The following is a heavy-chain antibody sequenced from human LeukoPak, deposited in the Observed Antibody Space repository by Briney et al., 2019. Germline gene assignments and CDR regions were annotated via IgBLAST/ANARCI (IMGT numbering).Heavy chain of an antibody. D-gene: IGHD6-19*01. J-gene: IGHJ4*02. CDR2: IYHSGST. CDR3: ARDGGSGWYGDYYFDY. V-gene: IGHV4-39*07. CDR1: GGSISSSSYY. Sequence: SETLSLTCTVSGGSISSSSYYWGWIRQPPGKGLEWIGSIYHSGSTYYHPSLKSRVTISVDTSKNQFSLKLSSVTAADTAVYYCARDGGSGWYGDYYFDYWGQGTLVTVSS.